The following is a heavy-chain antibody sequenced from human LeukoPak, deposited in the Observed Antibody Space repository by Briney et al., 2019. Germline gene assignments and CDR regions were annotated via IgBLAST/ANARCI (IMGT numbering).Heavy chain of an antibody. CDR2: IYTSGST. CDR3: ARAFGSTDY. J-gene: IGHJ4*02. D-gene: IGHD3-10*01. V-gene: IGHV4-4*07. CDR1: GGSISGHY. Sequence: PSETLSLTCTVSGGSISGHYWSWIRQPAGKGPEWIGRIYTSGSTNYNPYLKGRVTMSVDTSKNQFSLKLSSVTAADTAMYYCARAFGSTDYWDQGTLVTVSS.